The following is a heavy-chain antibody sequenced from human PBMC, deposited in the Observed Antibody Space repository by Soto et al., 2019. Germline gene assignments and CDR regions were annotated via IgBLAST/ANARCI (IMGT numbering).Heavy chain of an antibody. D-gene: IGHD3-10*01. V-gene: IGHV1-46*01. CDR3: ARVSRFSSDHRFFDS. Sequence: ASVKVSCKAFGYTFTSYYMHWVRQAPGQGLEWMGSINPSRGVADYAQRFQGRVSMTSDTSTSTVYIELSSLTSEDSAVYYCARVSRFSSDHRFFDSWGQGTPVTVSS. J-gene: IGHJ4*02. CDR1: GYTFTSYY. CDR2: INPSRGVA.